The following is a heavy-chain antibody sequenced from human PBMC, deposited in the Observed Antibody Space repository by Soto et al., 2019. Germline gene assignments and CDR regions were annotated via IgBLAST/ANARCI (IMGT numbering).Heavy chain of an antibody. J-gene: IGHJ4*02. D-gene: IGHD3-22*01. CDR1: GFTFSNYD. V-gene: IGHV3-30*18. CDR3: ANQIATGH. Sequence: QVQLVESGGGVVQPGRSLRLSCEASGFTFSNYDMHWVRQAPGKGLEWVAVISYDGNTKYYSDSVKGRFTISRDNSKNTLYLQLNSLRTEDTAVYYCANQIATGHWGRGTLVTVSA. CDR2: ISYDGNTK.